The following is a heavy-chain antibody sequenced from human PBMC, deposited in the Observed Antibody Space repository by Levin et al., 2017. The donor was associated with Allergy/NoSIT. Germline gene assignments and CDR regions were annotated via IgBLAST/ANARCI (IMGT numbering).Heavy chain of an antibody. D-gene: IGHD6-19*01. CDR2: IRSKANSYAT. Sequence: LSLPCAASGFTFSGSAMHWVRQASGKGLEWVGRIRSKANSYATAYAASVKGRFTISRDDSKNTAYLQMNSLKTEDTAVYYCTRLMRSGWYYFDYWGQGTLVTVSS. V-gene: IGHV3-73*01. CDR3: TRLMRSGWYYFDY. J-gene: IGHJ4*02. CDR1: GFTFSGSA.